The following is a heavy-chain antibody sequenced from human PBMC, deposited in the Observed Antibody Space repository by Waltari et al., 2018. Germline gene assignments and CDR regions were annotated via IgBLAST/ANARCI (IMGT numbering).Heavy chain of an antibody. J-gene: IGHJ4*02. CDR2: IYYSGST. V-gene: IGHV4-59*01. CDR1: GGSISSYY. Sequence: QVQLQESGPGLVQPSEPLSLTCTVSGGSISSYYWRWIRQPPGKGLEWLGYIYYSGSTNYNPALKSRVNISGDTSKNQVSLKLSSVTAADTAVYYGARAPGPPYFDYWGQGTLVTVSS. CDR3: ARAPGPPYFDY.